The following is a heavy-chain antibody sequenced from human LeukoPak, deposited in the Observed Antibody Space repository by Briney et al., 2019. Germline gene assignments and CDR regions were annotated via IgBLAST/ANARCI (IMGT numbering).Heavy chain of an antibody. CDR3: ARGYSSGWYVGY. V-gene: IGHV3-21*01. Sequence: GGSLRLSCAASGFTFSSYSMNWVRQAPGKGLEWVSSISSSSYIYYADSVKGRFTISRDNAKNSLYLQMNSLRAEDTAVYYCARGYSSGWYVGYWGQGTLVTVSS. CDR2: ISSSSYI. CDR1: GFTFSSYS. J-gene: IGHJ4*02. D-gene: IGHD6-19*01.